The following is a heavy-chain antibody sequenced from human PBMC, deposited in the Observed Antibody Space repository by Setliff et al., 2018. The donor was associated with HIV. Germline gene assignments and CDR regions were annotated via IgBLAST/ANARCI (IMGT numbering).Heavy chain of an antibody. CDR1: GFTFSRYA. V-gene: IGHV3-7*03. Sequence: PGGSLRLSCAASGFTFSRYAMNWVRQAPGKGLEWVANTEQDGSEKYYVDSVKGRFTISRDNTKNSLYLQMDSLRAEDTAVYYCARVVDTSGGYWGSFYRYMDVWGKGTTVTVSS. D-gene: IGHD3-10*01. CDR2: TEQDGSEK. CDR3: ARVVDTSGGYWGSFYRYMDV. J-gene: IGHJ6*03.